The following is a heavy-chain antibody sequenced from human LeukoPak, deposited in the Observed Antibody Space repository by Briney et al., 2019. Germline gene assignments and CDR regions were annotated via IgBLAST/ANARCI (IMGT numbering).Heavy chain of an antibody. Sequence: ASVKVSCKAFGYTFTSYYMHWVRQAPGQGLEWMGIINPSAGSTSYAQKFQGRVTMTRDTSTSTVYMELSSLRSEETAVYYCARDGMVRGGHGMDVWGQGTTVTVSS. CDR1: GYTFTSYY. CDR3: ARDGMVRGGHGMDV. J-gene: IGHJ6*02. CDR2: INPSAGST. D-gene: IGHD3-10*01. V-gene: IGHV1-46*01.